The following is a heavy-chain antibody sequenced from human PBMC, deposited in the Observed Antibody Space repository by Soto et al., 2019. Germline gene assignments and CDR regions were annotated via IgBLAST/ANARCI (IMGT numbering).Heavy chain of an antibody. V-gene: IGHV4-4*07. CDR2: IYTSGST. Sequence: KPSETLSLTCTVSGGSISSYYWSWIRQPAGKGLEWIGRIYTSGSTNYNPSLKSRVTVSVDTSKNQFSLKLSSVTAADTAVYYCAREPSKALRFLEWLNDAFDIWGQGTMVTVSS. CDR3: AREPSKALRFLEWLNDAFDI. CDR1: GGSISSYY. J-gene: IGHJ3*02. D-gene: IGHD3-3*01.